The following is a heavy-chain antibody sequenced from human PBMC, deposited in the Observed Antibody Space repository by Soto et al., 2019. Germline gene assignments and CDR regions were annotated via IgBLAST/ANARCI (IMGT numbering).Heavy chain of an antibody. CDR2: INEDGSET. J-gene: IGHJ4*02. D-gene: IGHD2-8*02. Sequence: EGHLVESGGALAQPGGSLRLSCAASGFTFRTYWMSWVRQAPGKGLEWVANINEDGSETYYVDSVKGRFTMSRDNAKNSLFLQMKSLRAEDTALYYCARGGGIGTVDYWGQGTLVTVSS. CDR3: ARGGGIGTVDY. V-gene: IGHV3-7*05. CDR1: GFTFRTYW.